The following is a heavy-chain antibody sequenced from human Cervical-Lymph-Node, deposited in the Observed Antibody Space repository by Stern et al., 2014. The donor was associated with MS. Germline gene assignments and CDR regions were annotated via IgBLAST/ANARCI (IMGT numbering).Heavy chain of an antibody. CDR2: ISSSSSTI. J-gene: IGHJ4*02. D-gene: IGHD6-6*01. CDR1: GFTFSSYS. Sequence: EMQLVESGGGLVQPGGSLRLSCAASGFTFSSYSMNWVRQAPGTGLEWVSYISSSSSTIYYADSVKGRFTISRDNAKNSLSLQMNSLRDEDTAVYYCARRPRHPEYSGASSGFYFDYWGQGTLVTVSS. V-gene: IGHV3-48*02. CDR3: ARRPRHPEYSGASSGFYFDY.